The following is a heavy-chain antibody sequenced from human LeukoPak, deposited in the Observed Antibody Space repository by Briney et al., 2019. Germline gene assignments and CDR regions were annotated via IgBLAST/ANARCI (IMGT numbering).Heavy chain of an antibody. CDR2: ITRSNYI. Sequence: GGSLRLSCAASGFTFSSYSMNWVRQAPGKGLEWVSSITRSNYIYYADSVKGRFTISRDNAKNTLYLQMNSLRAEDTAVYYCAKDGSPWGRDAFDIWGQGTMVTVSS. CDR1: GFTFSSYS. V-gene: IGHV3-21*04. D-gene: IGHD7-27*01. CDR3: AKDGSPWGRDAFDI. J-gene: IGHJ3*02.